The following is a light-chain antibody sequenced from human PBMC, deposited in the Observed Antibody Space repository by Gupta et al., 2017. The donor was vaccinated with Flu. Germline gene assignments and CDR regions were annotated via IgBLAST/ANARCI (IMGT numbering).Light chain of an antibody. V-gene: IGLV2-11*01. CDR1: SHIGGYNY. CDR3: FSYAGSYTLL. CDR2: YVT. Sequence: SHIGGYNYVFVYQQHPGKSPNLMISYVTKRPSGVPARFSGSKSGNTASLTISGLQVEDEADYYCFSYAGSYTLLFGGGTKLTVL. J-gene: IGLJ2*01.